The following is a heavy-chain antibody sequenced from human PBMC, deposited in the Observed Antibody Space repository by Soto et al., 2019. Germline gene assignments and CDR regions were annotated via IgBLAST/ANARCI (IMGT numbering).Heavy chain of an antibody. CDR1: GFTFSTYS. CDR3: AREYTAWPLASGLDV. D-gene: IGHD2-2*02. V-gene: IGHV3-21*01. CDR2: ISSRSDI. Sequence: GGSLRLSSVGSGFTFSTYSGNWVRQAPGKGLEWVSSISSRSDIYYADSVKGRFTISRDNAKNSVSLQMNSLRAEDTAVYYCAREYTAWPLASGLDVWGQVTTVTVYS. J-gene: IGHJ6*02.